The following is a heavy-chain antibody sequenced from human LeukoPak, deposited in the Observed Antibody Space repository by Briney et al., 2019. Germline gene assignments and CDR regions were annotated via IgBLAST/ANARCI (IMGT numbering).Heavy chain of an antibody. J-gene: IGHJ6*03. Sequence: PGGSLRLSCAASGFTFSDYYMSWIPQAPGRGLGGVSALSGSGGSTYYADSVKGRFTISRDNSKNTLFLQMNSLRAEDTAVYYCAKRRGLELLYYYYMDVWGKGTTVTVSS. D-gene: IGHD1-7*01. CDR2: LSGSGGST. CDR3: AKRRGLELLYYYYMDV. V-gene: IGHV3-23*01. CDR1: GFTFSDYY.